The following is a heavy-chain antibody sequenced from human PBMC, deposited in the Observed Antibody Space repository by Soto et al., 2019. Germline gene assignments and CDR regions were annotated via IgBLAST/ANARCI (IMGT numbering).Heavy chain of an antibody. Sequence: EVQLVESGGGLVAPGGSLRLSCVASGFALTTYTMNWARQAPGTGLEWVSSINGRSNYKYYSDSVKGRFTVSRDNAQNSLFLQMSRLGPEDTAVYYCVREDGVVGASSAFDPWGQGTLVTVSS. CDR1: GFALTTYT. D-gene: IGHD1-26*01. V-gene: IGHV3-21*02. J-gene: IGHJ5*02. CDR3: VREDGVVGASSAFDP. CDR2: INGRSNYK.